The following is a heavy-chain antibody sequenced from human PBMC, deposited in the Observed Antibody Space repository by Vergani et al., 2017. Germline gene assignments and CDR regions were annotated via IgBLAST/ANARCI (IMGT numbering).Heavy chain of an antibody. CDR2: ISYDGSNK. V-gene: IGHV3-30*03. J-gene: IGHJ3*02. CDR1: GFTFSSYG. D-gene: IGHD4-11*01. CDR3: ATHDYSKAFDI. Sequence: QVQLVESGGGVVQPGRSLRLSCAASGFTFSSYGMHWVRQAPGKGLEWVAVISYDGSNKYYAVSVKGRFTISRDNSKNTLYLQMNSLRAEDTAVYYCATHDYSKAFDIWGQGTMVTVSS.